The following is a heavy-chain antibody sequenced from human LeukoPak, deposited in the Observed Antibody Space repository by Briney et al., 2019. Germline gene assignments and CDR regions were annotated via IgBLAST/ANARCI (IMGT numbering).Heavy chain of an antibody. V-gene: IGHV3-23*01. Sequence: GGSLRLSCAASGFTFSSYAMSWVRQAPGKGLEWVSAISGSGGSTYYADSVKGRFTISRDNSKNTLYLQMNSLRAEDTAVYYCAKGRVYGDLAVPGVTDYWGQVTLVTVSS. J-gene: IGHJ4*02. D-gene: IGHD4-17*01. CDR3: AKGRVYGDLAVPGVTDY. CDR1: GFTFSSYA. CDR2: ISGSGGST.